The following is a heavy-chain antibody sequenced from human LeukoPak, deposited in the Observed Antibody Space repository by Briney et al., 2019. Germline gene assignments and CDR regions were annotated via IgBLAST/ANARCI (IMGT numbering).Heavy chain of an antibody. CDR2: ISFGGGT. J-gene: IGHJ4*02. CDR3: ARYMDYGDYSFDY. Sequence: PLGSLRLSCAASGFTVSSDYMSWVREAPGKGLEWVSVISFGGGTYYAAPPKGRFTISRDNSKNALYLQMNSLRAEDTAVYYCARYMDYGDYSFDYWGQGTLVTVSS. CDR1: GFTVSSDY. V-gene: IGHV3-66*01. D-gene: IGHD4-17*01.